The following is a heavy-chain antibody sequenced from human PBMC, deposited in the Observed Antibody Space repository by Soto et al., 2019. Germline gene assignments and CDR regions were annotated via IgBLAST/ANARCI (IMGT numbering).Heavy chain of an antibody. D-gene: IGHD5-12*01. J-gene: IGHJ5*02. Sequence: QVQVVQSGAEVKKPGASVKVSCKASGITYTTYAIHWVRQAPGQGLEWMGWINTGNGNTRYSQRFQGRVTLTTDTSARTAYMDLSSLTSEDTAVYYCARAISGYVTWGQGTLITVSS. CDR2: INTGNGNT. CDR3: ARAISGYVT. CDR1: GITYTTYA. V-gene: IGHV1-3*04.